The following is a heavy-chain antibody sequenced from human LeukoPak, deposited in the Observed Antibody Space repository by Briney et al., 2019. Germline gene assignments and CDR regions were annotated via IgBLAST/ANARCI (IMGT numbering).Heavy chain of an antibody. CDR2: IIPILGIA. Sequence: ASVKVSCKASGGTFSSYAISWVRQAPGQGLEWMGRIIPILGIANYAQKFQGRVTITADKSTSTAYMELSSLRSEDTAVYYCARDAIFGVVNEDWGQGTLVTVSS. J-gene: IGHJ4*02. CDR1: GGTFSSYA. CDR3: ARDAIFGVVNED. V-gene: IGHV1-69*04. D-gene: IGHD3-3*01.